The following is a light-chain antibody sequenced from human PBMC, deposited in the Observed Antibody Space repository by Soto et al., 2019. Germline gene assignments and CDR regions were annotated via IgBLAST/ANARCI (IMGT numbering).Light chain of an antibody. CDR1: SSDFGTYNG. J-gene: IGLJ1*01. V-gene: IGLV2-18*02. CDR3: SSYTISNTYV. CDR2: DVS. Sequence: QSVLTQPPSVSGSPGQSVTIPCTGPSSDFGTYNGISWYQQPPGTAPKLMIYDVSNRPSGVPDRFSGSKSGNTASLTISGLQAEDEGDYYCSSYTISNTYVFGTGTKVTVL.